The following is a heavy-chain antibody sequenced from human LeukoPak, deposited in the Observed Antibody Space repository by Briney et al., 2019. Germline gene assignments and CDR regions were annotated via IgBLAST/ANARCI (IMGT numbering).Heavy chain of an antibody. V-gene: IGHV1-24*01. CDR1: GYTLTELS. Sequence: ASVKVSRTVSGYTLTELSMHWVRQAPGKGLEWMGGFDPEDGETIYAQKFQGRVTMTEDTSTDTAYMELSSLRSEDTAVYYCCSSGYSGLNWFDPWGQGTLVTVSS. D-gene: IGHD3-22*01. CDR2: FDPEDGET. CDR3: CSSGYSGLNWFDP. J-gene: IGHJ5*02.